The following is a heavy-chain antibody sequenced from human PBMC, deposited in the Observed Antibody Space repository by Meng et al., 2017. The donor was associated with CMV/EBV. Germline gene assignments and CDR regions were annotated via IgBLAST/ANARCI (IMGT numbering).Heavy chain of an antibody. Sequence: GESLKISCAASGFTFSSYEMNWVLQAQGKGLEWVSYISSSGSTIYYADSVKGRFTISRGNAKNSLYLQMNSLRAEDTAVYYCAREGLWSSSSYYYGMDVWGQGTTVTVSS. CDR1: GFTFSSYE. CDR2: ISSSGSTI. V-gene: IGHV3-48*03. D-gene: IGHD6-6*01. J-gene: IGHJ6*02. CDR3: AREGLWSSSSYYYGMDV.